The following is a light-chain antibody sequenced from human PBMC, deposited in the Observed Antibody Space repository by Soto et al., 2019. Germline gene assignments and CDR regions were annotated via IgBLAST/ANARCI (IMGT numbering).Light chain of an antibody. J-gene: IGKJ1*01. CDR3: QQYINYPLT. CDR1: QSIISW. V-gene: IGKV1-5*03. CDR2: KAS. Sequence: DIQMTQSPSTLSTSVGDRVTITCRASQSIISWLAWYQQKPGKAPKLQFYKASRLDNGVPSRFSGSGSGTEFSLTISSLQPDDFATYYCQQYINYPLTFGQGTKVEVE.